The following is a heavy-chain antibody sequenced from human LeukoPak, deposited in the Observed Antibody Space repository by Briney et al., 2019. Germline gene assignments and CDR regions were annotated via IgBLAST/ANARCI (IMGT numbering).Heavy chain of an antibody. J-gene: IGHJ4*02. CDR2: ISYGGSNK. CDR3: AKVASIVLMVYATHFDY. D-gene: IGHD2-8*01. Sequence: GRSLRLSCAASGFTFSSYGMHWVRQAPGKGLEWVAVISYGGSNKYYADSVKGRFTISRDNSKNTLYLQMNSLRAEDTAVYYCAKVASIVLMVYATHFDYWGQGTLVTVSS. V-gene: IGHV3-30*18. CDR1: GFTFSSYG.